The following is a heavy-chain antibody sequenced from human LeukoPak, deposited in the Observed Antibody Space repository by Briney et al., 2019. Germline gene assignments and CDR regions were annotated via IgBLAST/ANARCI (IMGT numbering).Heavy chain of an antibody. V-gene: IGHV3-23*01. CDR3: ARDPINYYDSSGYYDY. J-gene: IGHJ4*02. CDR1: GFSFSTYA. Sequence: PGGSLRLSCAASGFSFSTYAMSWVRQAPGKGLEWVSGVNGNGGSTSYADSVKGRFTISRDNSKNTLYLQMNSLRAEDTAVYYCARDPINYYDSSGYYDYWGQGTLVTVSS. D-gene: IGHD3-22*01. CDR2: VNGNGGST.